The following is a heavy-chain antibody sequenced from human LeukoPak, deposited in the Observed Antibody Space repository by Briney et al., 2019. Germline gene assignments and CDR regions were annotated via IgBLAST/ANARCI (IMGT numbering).Heavy chain of an antibody. CDR2: IYHSGST. CDR3: ARGKTAVAGTVYYYYGMDV. D-gene: IGHD6-19*01. CDR1: GGSISSGGYY. J-gene: IGHJ6*02. V-gene: IGHV4-30-2*01. Sequence: SETLSLTCTVSGGSISSGGYYWSWIRQPPGKGLEWIGYIYHSGSTYYNPSLKSRVTISVDTSKNQFSLKLSSVTAADTAVYYCARGKTAVAGTVYYYYGMDVWGQGTTVTVSS.